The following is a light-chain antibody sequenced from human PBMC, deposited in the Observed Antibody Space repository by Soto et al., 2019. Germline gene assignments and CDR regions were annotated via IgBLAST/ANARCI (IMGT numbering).Light chain of an antibody. CDR2: GAS. J-gene: IGKJ1*01. CDR1: QSVSSN. V-gene: IGKV3-15*01. CDR3: QQYHNWWT. Sequence: IEMTHSPATLSVSPLEIATLSCSASQSVSSNLVWYQQKPGQAPRLLIYGASTRVTGIPARFSGSGSGKEFTLTISSLQSEDFAVYYCQQYHNWWTFGQGTKVDIK.